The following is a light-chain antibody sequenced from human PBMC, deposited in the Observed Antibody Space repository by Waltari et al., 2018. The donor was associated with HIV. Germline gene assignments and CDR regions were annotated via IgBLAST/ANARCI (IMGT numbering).Light chain of an antibody. CDR2: ADS. Sequence: SYVLTQPPSVSVAPGQTARITCGGNNIGSNTVHWYQQSPGQAPVLVVHADSDRPSGIPERFSGSNSGNTATLTMSRVEAGDEADYYCQVWDSRSDHPVLGGGTRLTVL. J-gene: IGLJ3*02. V-gene: IGLV3-21*02. CDR1: NIGSNT. CDR3: QVWDSRSDHPV.